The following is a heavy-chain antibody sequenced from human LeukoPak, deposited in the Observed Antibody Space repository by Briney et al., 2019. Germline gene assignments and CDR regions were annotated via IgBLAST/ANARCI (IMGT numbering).Heavy chain of an antibody. V-gene: IGHV3-11*01. CDR1: KFTFSDYY. CDR2: ISTGGAST. D-gene: IGHD4-17*01. J-gene: IGHJ4*02. CDR3: ARVQSDYGDYTLDY. Sequence: GGSLRLSCTASKFTFSDYYMSWISPAPGEGREWVSHISTGGASTYNADSVKERFTISRDNAKKSLYLQMNSLRAEDTAVYFCARVQSDYGDYTLDYWGQGTLVTVSS.